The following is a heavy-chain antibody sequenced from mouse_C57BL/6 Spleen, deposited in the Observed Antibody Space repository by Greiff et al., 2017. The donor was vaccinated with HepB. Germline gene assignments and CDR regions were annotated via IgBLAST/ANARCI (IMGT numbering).Heavy chain of an antibody. CDR2: ISSGGSYT. Sequence: DVQLVESGGDLVKPGGSLKLSCAASGFTFSSYGMSWVRQTPDKRLEWVATISSGGSYTYYPDSVKGRFTISRDNAKNTLYLQMSSLKSEDTAMYYCASLGHAMDYWGQGTSVTVSS. J-gene: IGHJ4*01. CDR1: GFTFSSYG. CDR3: ASLGHAMDY. D-gene: IGHD4-1*01. V-gene: IGHV5-6*01.